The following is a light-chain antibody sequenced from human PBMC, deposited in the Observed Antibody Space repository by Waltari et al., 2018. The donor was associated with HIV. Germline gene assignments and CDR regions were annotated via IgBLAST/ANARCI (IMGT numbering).Light chain of an antibody. J-gene: IGLJ3*02. Sequence: SYVLTQPPSVSVAAGKTATIPCGGPNIGRKTVNWYQQRHGQAPVLVTHDDKDRPTGIPERFSGSNSGNTATLTINRVEVGDEADYYCQVWNDGADREFGGGTKLAVL. CDR3: QVWNDGADRE. V-gene: IGLV3-21*04. CDR2: DDK. CDR1: NIGRKT.